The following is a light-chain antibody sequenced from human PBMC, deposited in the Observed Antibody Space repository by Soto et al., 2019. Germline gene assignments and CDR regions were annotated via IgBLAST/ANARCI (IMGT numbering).Light chain of an antibody. CDR1: SSNIGKNY. Sequence: QSVLTQPPSVSAAPGQKVTISCSGSSSNIGKNYVSWYQQLPGTAPKLLIYDTNDRPSGIPDRFSGSKSGTSATLGITGLQTGDEADYYCAAWDSSLRAVVFGGGTKLTVL. V-gene: IGLV1-51*01. CDR3: AAWDSSLRAVV. J-gene: IGLJ2*01. CDR2: DTN.